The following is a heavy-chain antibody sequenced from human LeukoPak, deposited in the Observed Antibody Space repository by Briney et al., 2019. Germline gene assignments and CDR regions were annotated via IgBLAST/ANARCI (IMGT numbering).Heavy chain of an antibody. D-gene: IGHD2-2*02. Sequence: ASVKVSCKASGYTFTSNYIHWVRQAPGQGLEWMGMIYPRDGSTSYAQKFQGRVTVTRDTSTSTVHMELSGLRAEDTAVYYCAKDRVTGYCSSSTCYNHGMDVWGQGTTVTVSS. V-gene: IGHV1-46*01. CDR3: AKDRVTGYCSSSTCYNHGMDV. J-gene: IGHJ6*02. CDR1: GYTFTSNY. CDR2: IYPRDGST.